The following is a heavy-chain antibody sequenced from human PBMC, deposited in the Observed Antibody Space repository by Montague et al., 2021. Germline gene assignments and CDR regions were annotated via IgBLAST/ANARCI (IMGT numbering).Heavy chain of an antibody. J-gene: IGHJ4*03. D-gene: IGHD6-19*01. Sequence: SLRLSCAASGFTFSTYCMGWVRQAPGEGLEWVADIKADGSATYYGDSVKGRFTISRDNAQNSLYLQMNSLRAEDTAVYYCYRSNRWVTDFWGHGTLVTVSS. CDR2: IKADGSAT. V-gene: IGHV3-7*05. CDR1: GFTFSTYC. CDR3: YRSNRWVTDF.